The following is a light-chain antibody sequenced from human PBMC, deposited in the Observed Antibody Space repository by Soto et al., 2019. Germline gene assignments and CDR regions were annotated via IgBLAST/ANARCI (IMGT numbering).Light chain of an antibody. J-gene: IGLJ1*01. CDR2: LNSDGSH. V-gene: IGLV4-69*01. CDR3: QTWGTGIQV. Sequence: QAVVTQSPSASASLGASVKLTCTLSSGHSSYAIAWHQQQPEKGPRYLMKLNSDGSHSKGDGIPDRFSGSSSGAERYLTISSLQSEDEADYYCQTWGTGIQVFGTGTQLIVL. CDR1: SGHSSYA.